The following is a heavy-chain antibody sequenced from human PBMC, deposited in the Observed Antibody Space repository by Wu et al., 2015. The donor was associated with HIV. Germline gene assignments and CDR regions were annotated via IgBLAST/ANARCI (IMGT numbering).Heavy chain of an antibody. CDR1: GLDLKKLS. CDR2: FDPEDEKI. Sequence: QVQLVQSGTEVTKYGASVKVSCKVSGLDLKKLSIHWVRQTQTKRLEWMGGFDPEDEKIIYAEGFQGRVTMTEDSLTDTAYLEISSLTSADKAIYFCASSPRDVWSAGPSCTWGQGTSVSVYS. D-gene: IGHD6-13*01. V-gene: IGHV1-24*01. CDR3: ASSPRDVWSAGPSCT. J-gene: IGHJ6*02.